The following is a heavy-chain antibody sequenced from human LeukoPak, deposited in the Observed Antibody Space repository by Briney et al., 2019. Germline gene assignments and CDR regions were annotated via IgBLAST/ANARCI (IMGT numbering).Heavy chain of an antibody. CDR3: ATGSGYYYDH. V-gene: IGHV3-33*08. Sequence: GGSLRLSCAASGLTFSSHWMHWVRQAPGKGLEWVAVVHHDGSERYYADSVKGRFTISRDNSKNTLYEQMDSLRVEDTAVYYCATGSGYYYDHWGQGTLVTVSS. J-gene: IGHJ4*02. CDR1: GLTFSSHW. D-gene: IGHD3-22*01. CDR2: VHHDGSER.